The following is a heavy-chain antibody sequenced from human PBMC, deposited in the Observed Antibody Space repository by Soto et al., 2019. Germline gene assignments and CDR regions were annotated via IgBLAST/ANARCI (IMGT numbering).Heavy chain of an antibody. J-gene: IGHJ2*01. V-gene: IGHV2-5*02. Sequence: QITLKESGPTLVKPTQTLTLTCTFSGVSLSTRGVGVGWIRQPPGKALEWLALISWDDDKRYSPSLKSRLTITNDTSKNLVVLPMTNMDPVDPATYYCAHMPRIVGATRYWYFDIWGRVPLVTVSS. CDR1: GVSLSTRGVG. D-gene: IGHD1-26*01. CDR2: ISWDDDK. CDR3: AHMPRIVGATRYWYFDI.